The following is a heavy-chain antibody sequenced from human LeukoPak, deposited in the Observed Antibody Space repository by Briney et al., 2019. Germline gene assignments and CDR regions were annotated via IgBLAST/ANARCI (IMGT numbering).Heavy chain of an antibody. J-gene: IGHJ4*02. D-gene: IGHD1-26*01. Sequence: ASVKVSCKASGYTFTSYAIHWVRQAPGQRLEWMGWISAGNGNTKYSQNFQGRVTFISNTSATTAFMEQSSLRSEDAAVYYCARDSGSGNNDYWGQGTLVTVSS. CDR3: ARDSGSGNNDY. V-gene: IGHV1-3*01. CDR2: ISAGNGNT. CDR1: GYTFTSYA.